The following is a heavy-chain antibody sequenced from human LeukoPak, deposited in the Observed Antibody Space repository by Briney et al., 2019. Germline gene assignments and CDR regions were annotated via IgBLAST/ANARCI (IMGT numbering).Heavy chain of an antibody. CDR3: ARGVDDSSGYYPYYFDY. J-gene: IGHJ4*02. Sequence: PGGSLRLSCAASGFIFSSYGMYWVRQAPGKGLEWVTNIWSDGSNKYYADSVKGRFTISRDNSKNTLYLQMNSLRAEDTAVYYCARGVDDSSGYYPYYFDYWGQGTLVTVPS. CDR1: GFIFSSYG. CDR2: IWSDGSNK. D-gene: IGHD3-22*01. V-gene: IGHV3-33*01.